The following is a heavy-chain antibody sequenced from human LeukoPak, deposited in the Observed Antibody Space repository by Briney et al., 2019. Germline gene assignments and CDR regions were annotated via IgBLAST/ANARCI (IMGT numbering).Heavy chain of an antibody. CDR2: IIPIFGTA. Sequence: RASVKVSCKASGGTFSSYAISWVRQAPGQGLEWMGGIIPIFGTANYAQKFQGRVTITADKSTSTAYMELSSLRSEDTAVYYCAENYYYMDVWGKGTTVTVSS. J-gene: IGHJ6*03. CDR3: AENYYYMDV. D-gene: IGHD5-24*01. V-gene: IGHV1-69*06. CDR1: GGTFSSYA.